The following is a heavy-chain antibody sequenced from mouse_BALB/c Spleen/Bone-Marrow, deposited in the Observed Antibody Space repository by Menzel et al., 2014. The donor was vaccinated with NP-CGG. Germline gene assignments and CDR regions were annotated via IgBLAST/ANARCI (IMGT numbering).Heavy chain of an antibody. CDR3: ARSGSSGYHYYAMDY. J-gene: IGHJ4*01. CDR1: GDSITSGY. V-gene: IGHV3-8*02. Sequence: EVQLQESGPSLVKPSQTLSLTCSVTGDSITSGYWNWIRKFPGNKLEYMGYISYSGSTYYNPSLKSRISITRDTPKNLYYLQLNSVTTKDTATYYCARSGSSGYHYYAMDYWGQGTSVTVSS. CDR2: ISYSGST. D-gene: IGHD3-1*01.